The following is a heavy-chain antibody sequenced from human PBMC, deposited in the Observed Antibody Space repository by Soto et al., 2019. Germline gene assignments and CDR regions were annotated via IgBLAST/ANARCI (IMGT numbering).Heavy chain of an antibody. V-gene: IGHV3-48*02. CDR2: ISDSSTTI. CDR1: GFTFSAHP. CDR3: ASDPMVIGGVFDI. Sequence: GGSLRLSCAASGFTFSAHPMNWVRQAPGKGLEWISYISDSSTTIYYADSVKGRFTISRDNAKRSLYLQMNSLRDEDTAVYYCASDPMVIGGVFDIWGQGTMVTVSS. D-gene: IGHD3-16*02. J-gene: IGHJ3*02.